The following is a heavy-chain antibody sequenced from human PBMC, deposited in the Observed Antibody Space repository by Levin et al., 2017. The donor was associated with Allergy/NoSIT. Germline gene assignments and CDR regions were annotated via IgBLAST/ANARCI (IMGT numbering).Heavy chain of an antibody. J-gene: IGHJ4*02. CDR1: GYTFTSYY. CDR2: INPSGGST. CDR3: ARAFQQWPVDY. Sequence: GESLKISCKASGYTFTSYYMHWVRQAPGQGLEWMGIINPSGGSTSYAQKFQGRVTMTRDTSTSTVYMELSSLRSEDTAVYYCARAFQQWPVDYWGQGTLVTVSS. V-gene: IGHV1-46*01. D-gene: IGHD6-19*01.